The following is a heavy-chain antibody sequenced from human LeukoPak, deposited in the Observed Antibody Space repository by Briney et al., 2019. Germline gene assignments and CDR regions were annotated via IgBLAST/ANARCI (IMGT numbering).Heavy chain of an antibody. CDR1: GYSISSNYN. J-gene: IGHJ4*02. CDR3: ASLRTGDFDY. V-gene: IGHV4-38-2*02. CDR2: FNPSGNT. Sequence: PSETLSLTCSVCGYSISSNYNWAWIRQPPGKGLEWIGTFNPSGNTYYNPSLKSRLTISVDTSKNQFSLKLSSVTAADTAVYYCASLRTGDFDYWGQGALVTVSS. D-gene: IGHD3-10*01.